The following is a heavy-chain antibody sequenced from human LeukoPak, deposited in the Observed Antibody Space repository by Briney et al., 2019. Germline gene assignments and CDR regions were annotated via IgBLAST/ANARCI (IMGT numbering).Heavy chain of an antibody. J-gene: IGHJ6*03. V-gene: IGHV4-31*03. Sequence: SETLSLTCTVSGGSISNGGYYWSWIRQHPGKGLEWIGYIYYSGSTYYNPSLKSRVTISVDTSKNQFSLKLSSVTAADTAVYYCARSQRHSYGYYYYYMDVWGKGTTVTVSS. D-gene: IGHD5-18*01. CDR2: IYYSGST. CDR3: ARSQRHSYGYYYYYMDV. CDR1: GGSISNGGYY.